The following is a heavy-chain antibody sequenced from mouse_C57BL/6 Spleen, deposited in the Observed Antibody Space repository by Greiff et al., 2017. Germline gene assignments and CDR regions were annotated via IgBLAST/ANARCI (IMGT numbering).Heavy chain of an antibody. CDR1: GYTFTSYT. V-gene: IGHV1-4*01. D-gene: IGHD2-1*01. CDR3: ARPPYGNYDYFDY. Sequence: QVQLQQSGAELSRPGASVKMSCKASGYTFTSYTMHWVKQRPGQGLEWIGYINPSSGYTKYNQKFKDKATLTADKSSSTAYMQLSSLTSEDSAVYYCARPPYGNYDYFDYWGQGTTLTVSS. CDR2: INPSSGYT. J-gene: IGHJ2*01.